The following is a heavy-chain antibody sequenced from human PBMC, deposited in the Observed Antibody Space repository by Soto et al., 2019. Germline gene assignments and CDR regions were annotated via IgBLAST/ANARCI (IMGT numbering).Heavy chain of an antibody. CDR2: IRSKAYGGTT. D-gene: IGHD3-3*01. CDR3: TRDLNFWSGYYRSGYRIDAFDI. Sequence: GSLVLCCTSSVFTFGDYAMSWFRQAPGKGLDWVGLIRSKAYGGTTEYAASVKGRFTISRDDSKSIAYLQMNSLKTEDTAVYYCTRDLNFWSGYYRSGYRIDAFDIWGQGTMVTVSS. V-gene: IGHV3-49*03. J-gene: IGHJ3*02. CDR1: VFTFGDYA.